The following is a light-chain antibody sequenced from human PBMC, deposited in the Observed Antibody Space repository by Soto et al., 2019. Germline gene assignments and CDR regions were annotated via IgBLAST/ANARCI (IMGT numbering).Light chain of an antibody. CDR3: QQYNSYWRT. Sequence: DIQMTQAPSTLSASVGYRVSITCLASQSISSWSAWYQQKPGKAPKLLIFDASSLENGVPSRFSGSGSGTEFTLTISSLQPDDFATYYCQQYNSYWRTFGQGTKVDIK. CDR1: QSISSW. V-gene: IGKV1-5*01. J-gene: IGKJ1*01. CDR2: DAS.